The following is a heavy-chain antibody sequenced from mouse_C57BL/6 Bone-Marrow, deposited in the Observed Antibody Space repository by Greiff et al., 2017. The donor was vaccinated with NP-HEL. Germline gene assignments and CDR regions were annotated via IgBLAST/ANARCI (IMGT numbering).Heavy chain of an antibody. Sequence: EVMLVESGGGLVQPGGSLKLSCAASGFTFSDYYMYWVRQTPEKRLEWVAYISNGGGSTYYPDTVKGRFTISRDNAKNTLYLQMSRLKSEDTAMYYCARQVGYYYGSTYYYAMDYWGQGTSVTVSS. J-gene: IGHJ4*01. V-gene: IGHV5-12*01. D-gene: IGHD1-1*01. CDR2: ISNGGGST. CDR3: ARQVGYYYGSTYYYAMDY. CDR1: GFTFSDYY.